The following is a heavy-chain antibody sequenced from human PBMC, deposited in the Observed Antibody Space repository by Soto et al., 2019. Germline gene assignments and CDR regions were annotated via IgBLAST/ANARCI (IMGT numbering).Heavy chain of an antibody. D-gene: IGHD3-10*01. V-gene: IGHV3-53*01. Sequence: EVQLVESGGGLIQPGGSLRLSCAVSGFTVSNNYMSWVRQAPGKGLEGVSVIYSGGYTAYGDSVKGRFTISRDNSKNTLHLQINARSAGNLALFSWASPPGGGGYWGQGTLVTVSS. CDR1: GFTVSNNY. CDR2: IYSGGYT. CDR3: ASPPGGGGY. J-gene: IGHJ4*02.